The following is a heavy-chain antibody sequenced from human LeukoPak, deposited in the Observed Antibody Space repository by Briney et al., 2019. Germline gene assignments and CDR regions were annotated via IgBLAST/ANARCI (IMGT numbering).Heavy chain of an antibody. J-gene: IGHJ4*02. CDR2: ISSSSSTI. CDR1: GFTFSTYS. CDR3: AREHADWDNYGPFDY. D-gene: IGHD1/OR15-1a*01. V-gene: IGHV3-48*04. Sequence: GGSLRLSCAASGFTFSTYSMNWVRQAPGKGLEWVSYISSSSSTIYYADSVKGRFTISRDNAKNSLYLQMNSLRAEDTAVYYCAREHADWDNYGPFDYWGQGTLVTVSS.